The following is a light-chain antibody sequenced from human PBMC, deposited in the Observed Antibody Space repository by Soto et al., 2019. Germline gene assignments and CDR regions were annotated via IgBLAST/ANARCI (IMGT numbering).Light chain of an antibody. CDR2: TNS. CDR3: AASDGSLNVYV. V-gene: IGLV1-44*01. J-gene: IGLJ1*01. CDR1: SSSIGSNS. Sequence: QSVLTQPPSASGTPGQRVTISCSGSSSSIGSNSVNWYQQLPRTAPKVLIYTNSQRPSGVPDRFSGSKSGTSASLAISGLQPQDEADYYCAASDGSLNVYVFGTGTKVTVL.